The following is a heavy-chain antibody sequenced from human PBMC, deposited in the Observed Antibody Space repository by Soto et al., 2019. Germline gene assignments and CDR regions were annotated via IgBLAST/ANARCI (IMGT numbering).Heavy chain of an antibody. CDR1: GGSISSGGYY. CDR2: IYYRGNT. J-gene: IGHJ4*02. Sequence: SETLSLTCTVSGGSISSGGYYWSWIRQHPGKGLEWIGSIYYRGNTYYNPSLQTRVTISLDTSKNQFSLRLNSVTAADSAVYSCARLEGLATISYYFDFWGQGAQVTVSS. V-gene: IGHV4-39*01. D-gene: IGHD3-9*01. CDR3: ARLEGLATISYYFDF.